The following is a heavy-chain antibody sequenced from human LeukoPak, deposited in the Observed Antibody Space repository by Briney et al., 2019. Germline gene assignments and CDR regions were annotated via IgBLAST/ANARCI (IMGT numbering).Heavy chain of an antibody. CDR1: GFTFSSYA. CDR3: AKSLGVIYNYYYYMDV. Sequence: GGSLRLSCAASGFTFSSYAMSWVRQAPGKGLEWVSGISGSGGSGGSTYYVDSVKGRFTISRDNSKNTLYLQMNSLRAEDTAAYYCAKSLGVIYNYYYYMDVWGKGTTVTVSS. J-gene: IGHJ6*03. V-gene: IGHV3-23*01. D-gene: IGHD3-16*02. CDR2: ISGSGGSGGST.